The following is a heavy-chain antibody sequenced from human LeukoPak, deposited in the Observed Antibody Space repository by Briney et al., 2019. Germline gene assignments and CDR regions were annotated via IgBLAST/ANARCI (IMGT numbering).Heavy chain of an antibody. V-gene: IGHV3-30*18. CDR2: ISYDGSNK. J-gene: IGHJ3*02. CDR3: AKDSGIAVAGTLRAFDI. CDR1: GFTFSSYG. D-gene: IGHD6-19*01. Sequence: GGSLRLSCSASGFTFSSYGMHWVRQAPGKGLEWVAVISYDGSNKYFADSVKGRFTISRDNSKNTLYLQMNSLRAEDTAVYYCAKDSGIAVAGTLRAFDIWGQGTMVTVSS.